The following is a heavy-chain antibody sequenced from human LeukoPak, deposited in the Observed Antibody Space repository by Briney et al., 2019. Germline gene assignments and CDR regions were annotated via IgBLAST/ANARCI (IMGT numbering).Heavy chain of an antibody. CDR2: ISYDGSNK. V-gene: IGHV3-30-3*01. CDR3: ARAAKSGNSRGWFDP. Sequence: PGGSLRLSCAASGFTFSSYAMHWVRQAPGKGLEWVAVISYDGSNKYYADSVKGRFTISRDDSKNTLYLQMNSLRAEDTAVYYCARAAKSGNSRGWFDPWGQGTLVAVSS. J-gene: IGHJ5*02. CDR1: GFTFSSYA. D-gene: IGHD4-23*01.